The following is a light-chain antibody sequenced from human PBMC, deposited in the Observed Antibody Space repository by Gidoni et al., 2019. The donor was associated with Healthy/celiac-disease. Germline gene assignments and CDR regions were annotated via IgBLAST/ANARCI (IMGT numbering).Light chain of an antibody. Sequence: DIVMIPSPDSLSVSLGERATINCKSSQSVLYSSNNKNYLAWSQQKPGQPPKLLIYWASTRESGVPDRFSGSGYGTDFTLTISSLQAEDVAVYYCQQYYSTPLYTFGQGTKLEIK. CDR3: QQYYSTPLYT. V-gene: IGKV4-1*01. J-gene: IGKJ2*01. CDR2: WAS. CDR1: QSVLYSSNNKNY.